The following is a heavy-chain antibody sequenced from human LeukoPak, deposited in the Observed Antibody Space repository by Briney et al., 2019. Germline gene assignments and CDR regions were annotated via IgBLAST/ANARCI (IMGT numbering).Heavy chain of an antibody. J-gene: IGHJ6*02. CDR2: IKEDGSEK. CDR3: ATYTRWVAGDV. Sequence: GGSLTLSCAASGLTFSETWMSWVRQAPGQGLEWVAAIKEDGSEKDYVDSVKGRFTISRDNAKNSLYLQMNCLRAEDTAVYYCATYTRWVAGDVWGQGTTVSVSS. CDR1: GLTFSETW. V-gene: IGHV3-7*01. D-gene: IGHD3-16*01.